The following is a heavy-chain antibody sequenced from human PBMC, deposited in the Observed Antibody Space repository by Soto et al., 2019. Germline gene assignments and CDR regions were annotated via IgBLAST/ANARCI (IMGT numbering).Heavy chain of an antibody. D-gene: IGHD6-6*01. CDR1: GFTFSSYS. V-gene: IGHV3-48*01. CDR2: ISSSSSTI. J-gene: IGHJ4*02. Sequence: EVQLVESGGGLVQPGGSLRLSCAASGFTFSSYSMNWVRQAPGKGLEWVSYISSSSSTIYYADSVKGRFTISRDNAKNSLYLQMNSLRAEDTAVYDCARCPYSTSSMGSDYWGQGTLVTVSS. CDR3: ARCPYSTSSMGSDY.